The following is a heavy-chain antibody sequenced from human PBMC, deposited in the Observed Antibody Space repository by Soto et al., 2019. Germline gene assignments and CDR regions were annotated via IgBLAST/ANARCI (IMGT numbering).Heavy chain of an antibody. J-gene: IGHJ6*02. Sequence: PGESLKISCKGSGYSLTSYWIGWVRQMPGKGLEWMGIIYPGDSDTRYSPSFQGQVTISADKSISTAYLQWSSLKASDTAMYYCARSGTVYYYGSGSYYKGYGYYYGMDVWGQGTTVTVSS. D-gene: IGHD3-10*01. CDR3: ARSGTVYYYGSGSYYKGYGYYYGMDV. CDR2: IYPGDSDT. CDR1: GYSLTSYW. V-gene: IGHV5-51*01.